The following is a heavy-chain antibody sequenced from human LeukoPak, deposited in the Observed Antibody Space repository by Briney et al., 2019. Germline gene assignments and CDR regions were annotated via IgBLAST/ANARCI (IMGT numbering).Heavy chain of an antibody. J-gene: IGHJ4*02. Sequence: SETLSLTCTVSGGSISSSSYYWGWIRQPPGKGLEWIGSISYSGSTYYNPSLKSRVTISVDTSKNQFSLKLSSVTAADTAVYYCAKSVDSLLNFDYWGQGTLVTVSS. CDR1: GGSISSSSYY. CDR3: AKSVDSLLNFDY. D-gene: IGHD3-22*01. V-gene: IGHV4-39*01. CDR2: ISYSGST.